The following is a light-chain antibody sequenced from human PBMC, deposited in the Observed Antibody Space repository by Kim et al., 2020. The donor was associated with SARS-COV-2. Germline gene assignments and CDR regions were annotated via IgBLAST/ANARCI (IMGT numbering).Light chain of an antibody. Sequence: LTQPHSVSESPGKTVTISCTRSSGSIASNYVQWYQQRPGSSPTTVIYEDNQRPSGVPDRFSGSIDSSSNSASLTISGLKTEDEADYYCQSYVSSLWV. V-gene: IGLV6-57*01. CDR2: EDN. J-gene: IGLJ3*02. CDR1: SGSIASNY. CDR3: QSYVSSLWV.